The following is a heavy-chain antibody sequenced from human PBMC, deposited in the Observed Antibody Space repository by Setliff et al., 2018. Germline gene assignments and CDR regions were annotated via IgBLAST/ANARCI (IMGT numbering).Heavy chain of an antibody. CDR3: ARGPPDFVVVPAAAKFDF. D-gene: IGHD2-2*01. CDR1: GGTFTNYG. J-gene: IGHJ4*02. CDR2: NSAY. V-gene: IGHV1-18*01. Sequence: ASVKVSCKASGGTFTNYGINWVRQAPGQGLEWMGWNSAYAQKFQGRVTMTTDTPTSTAYMELRSLRSDDTAVYYCARGPPDFVVVPAAAKFDFWGQGTLGTVSS.